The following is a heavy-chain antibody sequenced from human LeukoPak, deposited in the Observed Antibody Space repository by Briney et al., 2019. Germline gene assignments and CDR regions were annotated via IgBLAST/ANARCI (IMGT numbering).Heavy chain of an antibody. J-gene: IGHJ4*02. CDR1: GYTFTSYG. V-gene: IGHV1-69*04. D-gene: IGHD3-22*01. CDR3: ARDLDYYDSSGSFDY. CDR2: IIPILGIA. Sequence: ASVKVSCKASGYTFTSYGISWVRQAPGQGLEWMGRIIPILGIANYAQKFQGRVTITADKSTSTAYMELSSLRSEDTAVYYCARDLDYYDSSGSFDYWGQGTLVTISS.